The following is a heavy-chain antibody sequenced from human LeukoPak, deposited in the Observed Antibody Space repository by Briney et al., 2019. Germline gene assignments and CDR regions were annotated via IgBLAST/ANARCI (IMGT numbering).Heavy chain of an antibody. CDR1: GLTLSSYA. Sequence: GGSLRLSCAASGLTLSSYAMRWVRQAAGKGREWVSAISGRGGSTYYADSVKGRFTISRDNSNNTLYLQMNRLRAEDTAVYYCAKDRGEVVYGEGFDYWGQGTLVTVSS. CDR2: ISGRGGST. V-gene: IGHV3-23*01. D-gene: IGHD4-17*01. CDR3: AKDRGEVVYGEGFDY. J-gene: IGHJ4*02.